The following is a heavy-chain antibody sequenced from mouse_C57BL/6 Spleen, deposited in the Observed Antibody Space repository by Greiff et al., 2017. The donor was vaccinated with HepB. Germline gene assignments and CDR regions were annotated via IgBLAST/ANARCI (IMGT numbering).Heavy chain of an antibody. J-gene: IGHJ2*01. Sequence: VQVVESGAELVRPGASVTLSCKASGYTFTDYEMHWVKQTPVHGLEWIGAIDPETGGTAYNQKFKGKAILTADKSSSTAYMELRSLTSEDSAVYYCTRFNPYFDYWGQGTTLTVSS. CDR1: GYTFTDYE. CDR3: TRFNPYFDY. V-gene: IGHV1-15*01. CDR2: IDPETGGT.